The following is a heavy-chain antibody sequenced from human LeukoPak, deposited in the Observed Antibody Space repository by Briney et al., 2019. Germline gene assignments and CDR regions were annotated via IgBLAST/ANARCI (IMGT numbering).Heavy chain of an antibody. Sequence: ASVKVSCKASGYTFTSYGISWVRQAPGRGLEWMGWISAYNGNTNYAQKLQGRVTMTTDTSTSTAYMELRSLRSDDTAVYYCARDSKTSGIAAAGHWFDPWGQGTLVTVSS. J-gene: IGHJ5*02. CDR1: GYTFTSYG. D-gene: IGHD6-13*01. CDR2: ISAYNGNT. V-gene: IGHV1-18*01. CDR3: ARDSKTSGIAAAGHWFDP.